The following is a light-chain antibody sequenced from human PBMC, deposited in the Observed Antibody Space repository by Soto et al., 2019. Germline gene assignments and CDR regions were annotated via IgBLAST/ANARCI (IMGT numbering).Light chain of an antibody. V-gene: IGKV3-15*01. J-gene: IGKJ2*01. CDR1: QSVRTN. Sequence: ETVMTQSPATLSVSPGERVTLSCRASQSVRTNLVWYQQSPGQPHRLLIYGASDRVAGVPDRFSGSGSGTDFTLTISGLQSEDCAVYYCQQYNEWPRTFGQGTKLEIK. CDR2: GAS. CDR3: QQYNEWPRT.